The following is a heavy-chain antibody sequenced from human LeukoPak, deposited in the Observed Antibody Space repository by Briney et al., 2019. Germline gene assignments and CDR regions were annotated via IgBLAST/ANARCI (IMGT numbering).Heavy chain of an antibody. Sequence: GGYLRLSCAASGFTFSSYGMHRVRQAPGKGLERGAVIWYDGSNKYYADSVKGRFTISRDNSKNTLYLQMNSLRAEDTAVYYCARDGRIAVAGIDPPFDYWGQGTLVTVSS. CDR2: IWYDGSNK. CDR1: GFTFSSYG. D-gene: IGHD6-19*01. J-gene: IGHJ4*02. CDR3: ARDGRIAVAGIDPPFDY. V-gene: IGHV3-33*01.